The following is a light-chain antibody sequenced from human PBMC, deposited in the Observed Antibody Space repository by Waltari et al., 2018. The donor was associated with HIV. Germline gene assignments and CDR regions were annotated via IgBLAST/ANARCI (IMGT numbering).Light chain of an antibody. J-gene: IGLJ2*01. CDR2: EVS. CDR1: STDVGGNKN. V-gene: IGLV2-14*01. Sequence: LSHPPPVPPSPRQSLTHSSTRSSTDVGGNKNVSRYQHHPGTAPKLFIYEVSNRPSGVSNRFSASKSGNTTSLTIAALQAADEADYYCCSYAGSNTHVVFGGGTKLTVL. CDR3: CSYAGSNTHVV.